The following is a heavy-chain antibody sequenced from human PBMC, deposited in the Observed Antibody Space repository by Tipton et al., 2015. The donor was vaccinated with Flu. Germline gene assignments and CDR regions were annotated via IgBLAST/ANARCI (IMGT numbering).Heavy chain of an antibody. D-gene: IGHD5-24*01. CDR3: ASTSNYGRTIEPNFDY. CDR1: GYSISDGYY. J-gene: IGHJ4*02. Sequence: TLSLTCAVSGYSISDGYYWGWIRQPPGKGLEWIGSIYHRGTNSNPSLKGRVTISIDTPKNQFSLRLSSMTAADTAVYFCASTSNYGRTIEPNFDYWGQGTLATVSS. CDR2: IYHRGT. V-gene: IGHV4-38-2*01.